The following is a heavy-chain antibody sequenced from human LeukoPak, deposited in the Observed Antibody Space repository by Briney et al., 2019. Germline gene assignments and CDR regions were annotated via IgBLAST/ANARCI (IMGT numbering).Heavy chain of an antibody. Sequence: SETLSLTCTVSGGSISGYFWTWIRQPAGKGLEWIGRIYSSGSNNYNPFLKSRVTMSLDTSKNHFSLNLTSVTAADTAVYYCAREPTSGREPTSGRPLDYWGQGTLVTVSS. CDR2: IYSSGSN. J-gene: IGHJ4*02. D-gene: IGHD5-12*01. CDR1: GGSISGYF. V-gene: IGHV4-4*07. CDR3: AREPTSGREPTSGRPLDY.